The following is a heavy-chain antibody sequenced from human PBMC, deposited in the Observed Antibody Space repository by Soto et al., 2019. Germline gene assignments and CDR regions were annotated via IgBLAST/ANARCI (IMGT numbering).Heavy chain of an antibody. D-gene: IGHD3-9*01. CDR2: IYYRGNT. Sequence: PSETLSLTCSVSGDSINSDKYYWGWIRQPPGKGLEWIGSIYYRGNTYYNPTLQTRVTISLDKSKNQFSLKLTSVTAADSAVYFCARLEGLATISYYFDFWGQGALVTVSS. CDR3: ARLEGLATISYYFDF. V-gene: IGHV4-39*01. J-gene: IGHJ4*02. CDR1: GDSINSDKYY.